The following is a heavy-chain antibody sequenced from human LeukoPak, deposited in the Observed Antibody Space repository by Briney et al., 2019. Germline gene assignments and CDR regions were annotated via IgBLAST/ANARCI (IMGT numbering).Heavy chain of an antibody. D-gene: IGHD2-15*01. Sequence: GGSLRLSCAASGFTFSDYYMSWIRQAPGKGLEWVSYISSSGTNIYYADSVKGRFTISRDNAKNSLYLQMNSLGAEDTAVYYCARDGDITRFDYWGQGTLVTVSS. J-gene: IGHJ4*02. CDR3: ARDGDITRFDY. CDR1: GFTFSDYY. CDR2: ISSSGTNI. V-gene: IGHV3-11*01.